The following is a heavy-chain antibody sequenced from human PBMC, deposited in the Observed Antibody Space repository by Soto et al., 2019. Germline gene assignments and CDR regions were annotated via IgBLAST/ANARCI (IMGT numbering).Heavy chain of an antibody. CDR2: IIPIFGTA. J-gene: IGHJ1*01. CDR1: GGTFSSYA. Sequence: QVKLVPSGAEVKKPGSSVKVSCKASGGTFSSYAISWVRQAPGQGLEWMGGIIPIFGTANYAQKFQGRVTITADKSLSTAYMELSSLRSEDTAVYDCAACSCGSCYSGYFQHWCQGTLVIVSS. CDR3: AACSCGSCYSGYFQH. D-gene: IGHD2-15*01. V-gene: IGHV1-69*06.